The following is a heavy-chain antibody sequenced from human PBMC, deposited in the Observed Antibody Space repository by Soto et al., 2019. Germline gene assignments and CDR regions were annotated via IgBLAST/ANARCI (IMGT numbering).Heavy chain of an antibody. V-gene: IGHV5-10-1*01. CDR2: IDPSDSYT. CDR3: ASPTASYDSSGYDYYGMDV. J-gene: IGHJ6*02. CDR1: GYSFTSYW. D-gene: IGHD3-22*01. Sequence: PGESLKISCKGSGYSFTSYWISWVRQMPGKGLEWMGRIDPSDSYTNYSPSFQGHVTISADKSISTAYLQWSSLKASDTAMYYCASPTASYDSSGYDYYGMDVWGQGTTVTVSS.